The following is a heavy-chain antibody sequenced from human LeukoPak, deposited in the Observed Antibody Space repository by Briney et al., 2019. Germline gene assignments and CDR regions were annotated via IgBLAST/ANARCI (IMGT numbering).Heavy chain of an antibody. CDR1: GGSISSSSYY. D-gene: IGHD1-14*01. J-gene: IGHJ4*02. V-gene: IGHV4-61*05. CDR3: ASTRDFDFDY. Sequence: PSETLSLTCTVSGGSISSSSYYWGWIRQPPGKGLEWIGYIYYSGSTNYNPSLKSRVTISVDTSKNQFSLKLSSVTAADTAVYYCASTRDFDFDYWGQGTLVTVSS. CDR2: IYYSGST.